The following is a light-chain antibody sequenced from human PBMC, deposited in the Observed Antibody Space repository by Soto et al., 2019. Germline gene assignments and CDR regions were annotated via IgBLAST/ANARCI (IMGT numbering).Light chain of an antibody. V-gene: IGKV3-20*01. CDR1: QSVSSRS. Sequence: EIVLTQSPGTLSLSPGERATLSCRASQSVSSRSLAWYQQKRGQAPRLLIYDASRRAPGIPDRFSGSGSGTDFPLTIGRLEPEDFAVYNCQQYGSSSYTFGQGPSWRSN. CDR2: DAS. J-gene: IGKJ2*01. CDR3: QQYGSSSYT.